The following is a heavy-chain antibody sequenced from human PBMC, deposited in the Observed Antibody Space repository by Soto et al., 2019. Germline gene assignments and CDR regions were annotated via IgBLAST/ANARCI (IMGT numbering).Heavy chain of an antibody. CDR2: IGGGDGST. D-gene: IGHD5-18*01. CDR1: GFTFINYA. V-gene: IGHV3-23*01. CDR3: ARESGVQLWAWDYYYGMDV. Sequence: EVQLLESGGGLVQPGGSLRLSCAASGFTFINYAMSWVRQAPGKGLEWVSTIGGGDGSTYYADSVKGRFTISRDNSNSALYLQMNSLRVGDTAIYYCARESGVQLWAWDYYYGMDVWGQGTTVTVSS. J-gene: IGHJ6*02.